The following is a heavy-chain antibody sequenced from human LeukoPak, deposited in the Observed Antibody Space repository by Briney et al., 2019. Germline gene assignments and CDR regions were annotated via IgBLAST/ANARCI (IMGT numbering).Heavy chain of an antibody. CDR2: IYYSGST. V-gene: IGHV4-61*01. Sequence: PSETLSLTCTVSGGSVSGGSYYWSWIRQPPGKGLEWIGYIYYSGSTNYNPSLKSRVTISADTSKNQFSLKLSSVTAADTAVYYCASAQRGSYWYFDLWGRGTLVTVSS. D-gene: IGHD6-25*01. CDR1: GGSVSGGSYY. J-gene: IGHJ2*01. CDR3: ASAQRGSYWYFDL.